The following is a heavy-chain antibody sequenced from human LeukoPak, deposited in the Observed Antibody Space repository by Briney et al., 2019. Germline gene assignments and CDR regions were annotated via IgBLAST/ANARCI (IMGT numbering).Heavy chain of an antibody. V-gene: IGHV1-69*04. J-gene: IGHJ4*02. CDR3: ASSGAHTYYYDSSGYYFS. Sequence: ASVKVSCKASGGTFSSYAISWVRQAPGQGLEWMGRIIPILGIANYAQKFQGRVTITADKSTSTAYMELSSLRSEDTAVYYCASSGAHTYYYDSSGYYFSWGQGTLVTVSS. D-gene: IGHD3-22*01. CDR2: IIPILGIA. CDR1: GGTFSSYA.